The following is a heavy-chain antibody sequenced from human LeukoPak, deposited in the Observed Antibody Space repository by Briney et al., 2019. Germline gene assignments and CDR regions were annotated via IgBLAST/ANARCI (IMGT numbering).Heavy chain of an antibody. CDR1: GFTFDDYA. CDR2: ISWNSGSI. Sequence: GGSLRLSCAASGFTFDDYAMHWVRQAPGKGLEWVSGISWNSGSIGYADSVKGRFTISRDNAKNSLYLQMNSLRAEDAALYYCAKSGGSGPLSWGQGTLVTVSS. J-gene: IGHJ4*02. CDR3: AKSGGSGPLS. D-gene: IGHD3-10*01. V-gene: IGHV3-9*01.